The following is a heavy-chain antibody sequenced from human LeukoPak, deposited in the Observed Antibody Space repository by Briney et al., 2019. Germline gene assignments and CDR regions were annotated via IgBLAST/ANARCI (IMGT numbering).Heavy chain of an antibody. J-gene: IGHJ4*02. Sequence: SQTLSLTCTVSGGSISSGDNYWSWIRQPLGKGLEWIGYIYYSGSTYYNPSLKSRVAISVDTSKNQFSLKMSSMSAADTAVYYCARGDLYSSSWYNWGQGTLVTVSS. CDR1: GGSISSGDNY. CDR3: ARGDLYSSSWYN. D-gene: IGHD6-13*01. V-gene: IGHV4-30-4*08. CDR2: IYYSGST.